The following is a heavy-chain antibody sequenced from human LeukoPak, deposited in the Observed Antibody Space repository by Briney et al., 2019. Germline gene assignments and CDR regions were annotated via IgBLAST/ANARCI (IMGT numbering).Heavy chain of an antibody. J-gene: IGHJ4*02. CDR3: AKDSYYYGSGSYYSAPYYFDY. Sequence: PGGSLRLSCAASGFTFSDYYMSWIRQAPGKGLEWVSYISSSGSTIYYADSVKGRFTISRDNAKNSLYLQMNSLRAEDTAVYYCAKDSYYYGSGSYYSAPYYFDYWGQGTLVTVSS. V-gene: IGHV3-11*01. CDR2: ISSSGSTI. D-gene: IGHD3-10*01. CDR1: GFTFSDYY.